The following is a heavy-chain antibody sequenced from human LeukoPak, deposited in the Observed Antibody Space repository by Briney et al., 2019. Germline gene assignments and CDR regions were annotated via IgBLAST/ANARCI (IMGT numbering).Heavy chain of an antibody. CDR1: GFMFSNYW. CDR2: IKQDGSDK. D-gene: IGHD3-16*01. J-gene: IGHJ5*01. Sequence: GGSLRLSCAASGFMFSNYWMTWVRQTPGKGLEWVANIKQDGSDKYYVDPVKGRFSISRDNTKNSVYLQMSGLRADDTAVYFCARGFAWYDFWGQGTLVTVSS. V-gene: IGHV3-7*01. CDR3: ARGFAWYDF.